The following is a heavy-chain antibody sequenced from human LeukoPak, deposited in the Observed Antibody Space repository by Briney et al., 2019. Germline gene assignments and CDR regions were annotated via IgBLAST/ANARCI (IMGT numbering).Heavy chain of an antibody. D-gene: IGHD3-22*01. J-gene: IGHJ4*02. CDR2: IDPSDSYT. CDR1: GYSFTSYW. Sequence: GESLKISCKGSGYSFTSYWISWVRQMPGKGLEWMGRIDPSDSYTNYSPSFQGHVTISADKSISTAYLQWSSLKASDTAMYYCARHWTDPTYYYDSSGYYYLDWGQGTLVNVSS. V-gene: IGHV5-10-1*01. CDR3: ARHWTDPTYYYDSSGYYYLD.